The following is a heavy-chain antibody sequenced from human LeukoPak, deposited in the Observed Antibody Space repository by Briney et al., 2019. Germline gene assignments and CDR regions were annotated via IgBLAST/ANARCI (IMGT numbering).Heavy chain of an antibody. D-gene: IGHD2-2*01. Sequence: GGSRRLSCAASGFTFSSYSMNWVRQAPGKGLEGVSSISSSSSYIYYADSVKGRFTISRDNAKNSLYLQMNSLRAEDTAVYYCARGYCSSTSCPIDYWGQGTLVTVSS. V-gene: IGHV3-21*01. CDR2: ISSSSSYI. CDR1: GFTFSSYS. CDR3: ARGYCSSTSCPIDY. J-gene: IGHJ4*02.